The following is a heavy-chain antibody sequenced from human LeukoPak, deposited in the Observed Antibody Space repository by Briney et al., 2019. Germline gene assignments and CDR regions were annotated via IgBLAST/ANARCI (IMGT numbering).Heavy chain of an antibody. CDR3: ARRRYCSGGSCYSGNYFDY. Sequence: GASVKVSCKASGYTFTSSGISWVRQAPGQGLEWMGWINPNSGGTNYAQKFQGRVTMTRDTSISTAYMELSRLRSDDTAVYYCARRRYCSGGSCYSGNYFDYWGQGTLVTVSS. V-gene: IGHV1-2*02. CDR1: GYTFTSSG. J-gene: IGHJ4*02. CDR2: INPNSGGT. D-gene: IGHD2-15*01.